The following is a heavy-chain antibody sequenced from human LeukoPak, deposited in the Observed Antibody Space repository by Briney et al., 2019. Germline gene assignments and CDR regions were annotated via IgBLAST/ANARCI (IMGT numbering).Heavy chain of an antibody. D-gene: IGHD3-22*01. CDR3: AADPHGSYYDSSGYPKLNFDY. CDR1: GYSISSSNW. CDR2: IYYSGST. Sequence: SDTLSLTCAVSGYSISSSNWWGWIRQPPGKGLEWIGYIYYSGSTNYNPSLKSRVTMSVDTSKNQFSLKLSSVTALDTAVYYCAADPHGSYYDSSGYPKLNFDYWGQGTLVTVSS. J-gene: IGHJ4*02. V-gene: IGHV4-28*06.